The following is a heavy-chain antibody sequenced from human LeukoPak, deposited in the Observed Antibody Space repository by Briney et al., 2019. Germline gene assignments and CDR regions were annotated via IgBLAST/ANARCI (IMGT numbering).Heavy chain of an antibody. CDR2: IYYSGST. V-gene: IGHV4-61*10. CDR1: GGSISGANYY. J-gene: IGHJ4*02. CDR3: ARIQLRWFGELSYFDY. Sequence: SETLSLTCTVSGGSISGANYYWTWIRQPAGKGLEWIGYIYYSGSTNYNPSLKSRVTISVDTSKNQFSLKLSSVTAADTAVYYCARIQLRWFGELSYFDYWGQGTLVTVSS. D-gene: IGHD3-10*01.